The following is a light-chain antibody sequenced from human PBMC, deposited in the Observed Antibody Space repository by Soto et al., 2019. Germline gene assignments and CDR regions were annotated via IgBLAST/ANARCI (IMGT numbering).Light chain of an antibody. V-gene: IGKV1-39*01. J-gene: IGKJ5*01. CDR1: HNINTY. Sequence: DIPMTQSPSSLSASVGDRVAITCRASHNINTYLNWYQQRPGKAPRLLIYAASSVQGGVPSRFSGSGSGTDFTLTISSLQPEDFATYYCQLSDSSLTFGQGTRLEIE. CDR2: AAS. CDR3: QLSDSSLT.